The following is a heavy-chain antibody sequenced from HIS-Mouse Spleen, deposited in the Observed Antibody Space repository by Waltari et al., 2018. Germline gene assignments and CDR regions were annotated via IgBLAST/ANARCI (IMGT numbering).Heavy chain of an antibody. D-gene: IGHD3-22*01. CDR3: ARRDSSGYDAFDI. V-gene: IGHV4-34*01. J-gene: IGHJ3*02. CDR1: GGSFSGYY. CDR2: INHSGSP. Sequence: QVQLQQWGAGLLKPSETLSLTCAVYGGSFSGYYWSWIRQPPGKGLEWIGEINHSGSPNYNPSLKSRVTISVDTSKNQFSLKLSAVTAADTAVYYCARRDSSGYDAFDIWGQGTMVTVSS.